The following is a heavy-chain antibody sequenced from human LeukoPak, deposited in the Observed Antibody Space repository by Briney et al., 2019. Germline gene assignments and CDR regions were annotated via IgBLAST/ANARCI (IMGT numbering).Heavy chain of an antibody. J-gene: IGHJ4*02. Sequence: GGSLRLSCAASGFTFSTFAMIWVRQPPGKGLEWVSSIFPSGGEIHYADSVRGRFTISRDNSKSTLSLQMNSLRAEDTAVYYCAKDRPLVDYWGQGTLVTVSS. CDR2: IFPSGGEI. D-gene: IGHD1-26*01. V-gene: IGHV3-23*01. CDR3: AKDRPLVDY. CDR1: GFTFSTFA.